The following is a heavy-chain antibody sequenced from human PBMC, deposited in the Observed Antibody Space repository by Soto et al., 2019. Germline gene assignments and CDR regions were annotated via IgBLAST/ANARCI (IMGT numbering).Heavy chain of an antibody. Sequence: PGGSLRLSCAASGFTFSSSAMHWVRQAPGKGLEWVAVISYDGSNKYYADSVKGRFTISRDNSKNTLYLQMNSLRAEDTAVYYCAREPPKRPYYDFWSGYYQYGYYYGTAVWGQRTTVTVSS. CDR1: GFTFSSSA. CDR3: AREPPKRPYYDFWSGYYQYGYYYGTAV. CDR2: ISYDGSNK. D-gene: IGHD3-3*01. V-gene: IGHV3-30-3*01. J-gene: IGHJ6*02.